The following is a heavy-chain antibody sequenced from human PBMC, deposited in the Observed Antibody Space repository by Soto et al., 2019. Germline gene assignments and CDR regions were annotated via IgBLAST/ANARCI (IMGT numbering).Heavy chain of an antibody. Sequence: QVQLPQSGPGLVKPSQTLSLTCAISGDSISRNSVAWNWIRQSPSRGLEWLGRTYYTSTWYNEYAISVKSRIPTKPDTSKNQVSMPLNSVTPEDTAVYYCAREFRNAFDFWGQGTMVTVSS. CDR3: AREFRNAFDF. CDR2: TYYTSTWYN. J-gene: IGHJ3*01. V-gene: IGHV6-1*01. CDR1: GDSISRNSVA.